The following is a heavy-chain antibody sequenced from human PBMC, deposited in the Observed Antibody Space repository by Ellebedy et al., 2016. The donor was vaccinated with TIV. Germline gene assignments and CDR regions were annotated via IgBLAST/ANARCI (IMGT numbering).Heavy chain of an antibody. CDR3: TRDALTNWDY. Sequence: PGGSLRLSCAASGFSFSSHWMTWVRQDPGKGLEWVANIKTDGSAKYYVDSVKGRFAISRDNAKNSLYLQMNSLRADDTAIYHSTRDALTNWDYWGQGTPVTVSS. J-gene: IGHJ4*02. CDR2: IKTDGSAK. V-gene: IGHV3-7*01. D-gene: IGHD1-1*01. CDR1: GFSFSSHW.